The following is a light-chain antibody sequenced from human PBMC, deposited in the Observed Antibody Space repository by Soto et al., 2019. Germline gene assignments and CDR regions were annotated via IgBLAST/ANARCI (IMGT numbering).Light chain of an antibody. CDR2: YDD. CDR1: SSNIGNNA. J-gene: IGLJ2*01. CDR3: AEGKDSLNGVV. V-gene: IGLV1-36*01. Sequence: QSVLTQPPSVSEAPRQRVTISCSGSSSNIGNNAVNWYQQLPGKAPKLLIYYDDLLPSGVSDRLSGSTSGTSASLAVSGLESGDEGDYYRAEGKDSLNGVVFGGGTRRTVL.